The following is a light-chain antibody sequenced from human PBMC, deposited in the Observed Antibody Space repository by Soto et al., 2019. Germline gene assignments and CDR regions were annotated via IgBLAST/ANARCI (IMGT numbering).Light chain of an antibody. Sequence: EIVLTQSPGTLSLSKGQRASLSCRASQNVDRNYLAWYQQRPGQAPRVLIHHTSRRASGIPARFSGSGSGTEFTLTISSLQPDDFATYYCQQYNSYSITFGQGTRLEIK. CDR1: QNVDRNY. CDR3: QQYNSYSIT. V-gene: IGKV3-20*01. CDR2: HTS. J-gene: IGKJ5*01.